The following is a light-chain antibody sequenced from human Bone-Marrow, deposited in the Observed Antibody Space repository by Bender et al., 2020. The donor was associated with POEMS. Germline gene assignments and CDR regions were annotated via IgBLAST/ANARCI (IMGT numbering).Light chain of an antibody. CDR1: STDVGSYNL. CDR2: EVS. J-gene: IGLJ3*02. CDR3: SSYAGSNTWV. V-gene: IGLV2-23*02. Sequence: QSALTQPASVSGSPGQSITISCTGSSTDVGSYNLVSWYQQHPGTAPKLMIYEVSKRPSGVSDRFSGSKSGSTASLTISGLQADDEGDYYCSSYAGSNTWVFGGGTKLTVL.